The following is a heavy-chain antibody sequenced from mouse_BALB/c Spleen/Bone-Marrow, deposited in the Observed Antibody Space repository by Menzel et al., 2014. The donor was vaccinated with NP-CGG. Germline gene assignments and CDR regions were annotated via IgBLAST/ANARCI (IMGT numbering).Heavy chain of an antibody. Sequence: LVKTGASVKISCKASGYSFTGYYMHWVKQSHGKSLEWIGYISCYNGATRYNQKFKGKATFTVDTSSSTAHMQFNSLTSEDSGVYFCARGGTMISTDAMDYWGQGTSVTVSS. CDR2: ISCYNGAT. V-gene: IGHV1S34*01. CDR3: ARGGTMISTDAMDY. D-gene: IGHD2-4*01. CDR1: GYSFTGYY. J-gene: IGHJ4*01.